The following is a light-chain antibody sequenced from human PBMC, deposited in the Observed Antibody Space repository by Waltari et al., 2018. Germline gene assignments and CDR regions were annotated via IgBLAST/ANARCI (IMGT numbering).Light chain of an antibody. CDR1: ELGNKN. J-gene: IGLJ2*01. CDR3: QAWDTSTGDVV. Sequence: SYELTQPPSVSVSPGQTTSITCSGDELGNKNTCWYQQKPGQSPVMVIFKDDQRPSGITERFTGSNSGNTATLTITGTQPLDEADYYCQAWDTSTGDVVFGGGTKLTVL. CDR2: KDD. V-gene: IGLV3-1*01.